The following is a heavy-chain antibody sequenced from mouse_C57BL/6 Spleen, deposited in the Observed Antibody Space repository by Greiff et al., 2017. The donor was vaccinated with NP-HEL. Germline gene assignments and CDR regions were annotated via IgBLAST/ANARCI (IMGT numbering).Heavy chain of an antibody. J-gene: IGHJ4*01. CDR2: IDPSDSET. Sequence: QVQLQQPGAELVRPGSSVKLSCKASGYTFTSYWMHWVKQRPIQGLEWIGNIDPSDSETHYNQKFKDKATLTVDKSSSTAYMQLSSLTSEDSAVYYCARIYDGYYNARDYWGQGTSVTVSS. CDR3: ARIYDGYYNARDY. D-gene: IGHD2-3*01. V-gene: IGHV1-52*01. CDR1: GYTFTSYW.